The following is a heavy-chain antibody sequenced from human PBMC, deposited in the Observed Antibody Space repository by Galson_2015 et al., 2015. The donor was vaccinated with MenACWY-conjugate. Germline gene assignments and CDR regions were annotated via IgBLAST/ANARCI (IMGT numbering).Heavy chain of an antibody. Sequence: LRLSCAASGFTFNNYAMNWVRQAPGRGLEWVSSIDSSGSDIYYGDSVKGRFTISRDNAKNSVFLQMNSLRAEDTAVYYCARGIGDYVDGSGDCWGQGTLVTVSS. V-gene: IGHV3-21*01. CDR1: GFTFNNYA. CDR3: ARGIGDYVDGSGDC. D-gene: IGHD4-17*01. J-gene: IGHJ4*02. CDR2: IDSSGSDI.